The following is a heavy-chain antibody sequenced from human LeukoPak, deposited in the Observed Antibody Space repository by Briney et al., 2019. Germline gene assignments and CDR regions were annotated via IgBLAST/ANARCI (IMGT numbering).Heavy chain of an antibody. CDR3: AREDTMVRGVGFDY. CDR2: INHSGST. J-gene: IGHJ4*02. Sequence: SETLSLTCAVYGGSFSGYYWSWIRQPPGKGLEWIGEINHSGSTNYNPSLKSRVTISVDTSKNQFSLKLSSVTAADTAVYYCAREDTMVRGVGFDYWGQGTLVTVSS. CDR1: GGSFSGYY. V-gene: IGHV4-34*01. D-gene: IGHD3-10*01.